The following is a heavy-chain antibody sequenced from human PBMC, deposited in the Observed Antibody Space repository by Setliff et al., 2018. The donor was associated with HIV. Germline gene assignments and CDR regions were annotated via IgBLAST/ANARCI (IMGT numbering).Heavy chain of an antibody. V-gene: IGHV1-69*10. Sequence: GASVKVSCKGSGGTFSSYAISWVRQAPGQGLEWMGGIIPIFGIPNYAQNFQGRLTISADKSTRTAYLELSSLRSDDSAVYFCAKEQEIGSYLDPWGQGTLVTVSS. CDR1: GGTFSSYA. CDR3: AKEQEIGSYLDP. CDR2: IIPIFGIP. D-gene: IGHD2-2*02. J-gene: IGHJ5*02.